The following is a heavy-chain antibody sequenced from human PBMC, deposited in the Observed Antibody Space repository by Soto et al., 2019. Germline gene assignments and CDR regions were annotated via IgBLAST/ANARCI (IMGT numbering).Heavy chain of an antibody. CDR3: ASSSTVLPPTPITGSFDP. CDR1: GFTFSSYA. D-gene: IGHD1-20*01. V-gene: IGHV3-23*01. CDR2: ISNSGGRT. Sequence: EVQRLESGGGLVQPGGSLRLSCAASGFTFSSYAMSWVRQAPGKGLEWVSTISNSGGRTYYADSVKGRFAISRDNSKNTLYLQLTSLITEDTAVDYCASSSTVLPPTPITGSFDPWGQGTLVTVSS. J-gene: IGHJ5*02.